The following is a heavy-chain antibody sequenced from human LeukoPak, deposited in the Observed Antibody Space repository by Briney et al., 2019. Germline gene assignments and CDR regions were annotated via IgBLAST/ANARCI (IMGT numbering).Heavy chain of an antibody. CDR1: GGSISSSSYY. CDR2: SNYSGST. D-gene: IGHD3-22*01. CDR3: ARQKRRITIIVVVKRDRLDAFDI. Sequence: SETLSLTCTVSGGSISSSSYYWGWIPQPPGKGLEWTGSSNYSGSTYYNPSLKSRITISVNTSKNQFSLKLSPVTAADTAVYYCARQKRRITIIVVVKRDRLDAFDIWGQGTMVTVSS. J-gene: IGHJ3*02. V-gene: IGHV4-39*01.